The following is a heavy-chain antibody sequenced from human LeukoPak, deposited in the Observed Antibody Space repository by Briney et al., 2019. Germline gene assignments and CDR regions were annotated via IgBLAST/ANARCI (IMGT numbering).Heavy chain of an antibody. D-gene: IGHD4-17*01. CDR3: ARGVYKDVTKTAPLNWFDP. CDR1: GFTFSSYD. CDR2: IGTAGDT. V-gene: IGHV3-13*01. Sequence: GGSLRLSCAASGFTFSSYDMHWVRQATGKGLEWVSAIGTAGDTYYPGSVKGRFTISRENAKNSLYLQMNSLRAGDTAVYYCARGVYKDVTKTAPLNWFDPWGQGTLVTVSS. J-gene: IGHJ5*02.